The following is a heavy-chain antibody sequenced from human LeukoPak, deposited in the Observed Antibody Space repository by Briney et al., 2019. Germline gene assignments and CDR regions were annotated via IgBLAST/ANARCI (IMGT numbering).Heavy chain of an antibody. CDR2: INPSADT. J-gene: IGHJ4*02. CDR3: TRGEFNGPDFDF. D-gene: IGHD3-10*01. Sequence: ASVKVSCKASGYTFTDYYMHWVRQAPGREPEWMGWINPSADTNFAQKFQGRVTMTRDTSISTAYMELSRLRSDDTAVYYCTRGEFNGPDFDFWGQGTLVTVSS. CDR1: GYTFTDYY. V-gene: IGHV1-2*02.